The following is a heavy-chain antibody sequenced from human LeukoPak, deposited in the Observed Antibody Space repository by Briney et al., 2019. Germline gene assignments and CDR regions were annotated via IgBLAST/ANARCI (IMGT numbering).Heavy chain of an antibody. CDR3: TSTIIVVPAVPDY. CDR1: GFTFSNAW. D-gene: IGHD2-2*01. V-gene: IGHV3-15*01. Sequence: GGSLRLSCAASGFTFSNAWMSWVRQAPGKGLEWVGRIKSKTDGGTTDCAAPVKGRFTISRDDSKNTLYLQMNSLKTEDTAVYYCTSTIIVVPAVPDYWGQGTLVTVSS. CDR2: IKSKTDGGTT. J-gene: IGHJ4*02.